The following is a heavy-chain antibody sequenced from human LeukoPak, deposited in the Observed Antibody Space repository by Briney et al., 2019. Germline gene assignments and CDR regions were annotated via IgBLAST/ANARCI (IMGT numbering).Heavy chain of an antibody. CDR3: ASDTLNCSSTSCHQLFDY. V-gene: IGHV1-2*06. CDR2: INPNSGGT. J-gene: IGHJ4*02. CDR1: GYTFTGYY. Sequence: ASVKVSCKASGYTFTGYYIHWVRQAPGQGLEWMGRINPNSGGTNYAQKFQGRVTMTRDTSISTAYMELSRLRSDDTAVYYCASDTLNCSSTSCHQLFDYWGQGTLVTVSS. D-gene: IGHD2-2*01.